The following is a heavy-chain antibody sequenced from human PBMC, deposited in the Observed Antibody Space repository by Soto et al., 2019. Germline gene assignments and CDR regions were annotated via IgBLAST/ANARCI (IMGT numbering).Heavy chain of an antibody. Sequence: QVQLVQSAAEVKKPGASMKVSCKASGYTFTSYTITWVRQAPGQGLEWMGWISAYTGNTNYAQNLQGRVTLTTDTSMSTAYMERRSLRSDDTAVYYCATDEGNYLDYWGQGTLVTVSS. V-gene: IGHV1-18*01. CDR1: GYTFTSYT. J-gene: IGHJ4*02. CDR3: ATDEGNYLDY. CDR2: ISAYTGNT.